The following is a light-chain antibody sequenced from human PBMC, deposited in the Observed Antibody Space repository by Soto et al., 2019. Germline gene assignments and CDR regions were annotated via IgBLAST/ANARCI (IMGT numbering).Light chain of an antibody. CDR2: SAS. CDR1: QSVSSK. J-gene: IGKJ1*01. V-gene: IGKV3-15*01. Sequence: EIVVTQSPATLSLSPGQRATLSCRASQSVSSKLAWYQQRPGQAPRLLIYSASTRATGIPARFSGSGSGTEFTLTISSPQSEDFAVYYCHQYNHWLTWTFGQGTKVDIK. CDR3: HQYNHWLTWT.